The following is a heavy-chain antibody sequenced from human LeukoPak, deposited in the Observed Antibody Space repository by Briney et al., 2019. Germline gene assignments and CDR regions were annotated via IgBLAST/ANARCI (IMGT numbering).Heavy chain of an antibody. V-gene: IGHV4-59*01. J-gene: IGHJ3*02. D-gene: IGHD1-1*01. Sequence: PSETLSLTCTVSGGSISGYYWSWIRQPPGKGLEWIGFIYYTGNTNYNPSLKRRVTISVDTSKNHFSLTLSSVTAADTAVYYCARLQPNSGEWAFDIWGQGTMVTVSS. CDR3: ARLQPNSGEWAFDI. CDR1: GGSISGYY. CDR2: IYYTGNT.